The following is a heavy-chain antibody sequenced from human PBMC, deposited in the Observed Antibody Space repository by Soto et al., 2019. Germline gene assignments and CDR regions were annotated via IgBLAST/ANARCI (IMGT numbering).Heavy chain of an antibody. J-gene: IGHJ3*02. CDR2: INSDGSTT. CDR3: SRGGDNSDWYSAFDI. V-gene: IGHV3-74*01. D-gene: IGHD6-19*01. CDR1: GFTFSPYW. Sequence: GGSLRLSCAATGFTFSPYWVHWVRQAPGKGRVWVSRINSDGSTTNYADSVKGRFTISRDNAKNTLYLQMNSLRAEDTAVYYCSRGGDNSDWYSAFDIWGQGTMVTVSS.